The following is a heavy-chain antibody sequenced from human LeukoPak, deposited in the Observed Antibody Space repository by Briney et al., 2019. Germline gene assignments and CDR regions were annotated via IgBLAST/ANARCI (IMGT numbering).Heavy chain of an antibody. CDR3: ARRGGSGRAFDY. J-gene: IGHJ4*02. Sequence: PSETLSLTCSVSGASISGGTYYWGWIRQPPGKGLEWIGSIYYTGSTYDNLSLKSRVTISVDTSKNQFSLKLSSVTAADTAVYYCARRGGSGRAFDYWGQGTLVTVSS. V-gene: IGHV4-39*01. CDR1: GASISGGTYY. CDR2: IYYTGST. D-gene: IGHD1-26*01.